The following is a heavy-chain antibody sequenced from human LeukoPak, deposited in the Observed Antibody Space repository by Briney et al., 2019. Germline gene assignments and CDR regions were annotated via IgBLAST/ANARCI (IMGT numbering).Heavy chain of an antibody. CDR2: ISYDGNNK. D-gene: IGHD3/OR15-3a*01. CDR3: AKGGIPTGPYYYFYYMDV. V-gene: IGHV3-30*01. CDR1: GFTLSRNV. Sequence: GGSLRLSCVASGFTLSRNVLHWVRQAPGKGLEWVATISYDGNNKFHADSVKGRFTISRDNSRNTVYLQMDSLRPEDTAVYHCAKGGIPTGPYYYFYYMDVWGNGTKVTVSS. J-gene: IGHJ6*03.